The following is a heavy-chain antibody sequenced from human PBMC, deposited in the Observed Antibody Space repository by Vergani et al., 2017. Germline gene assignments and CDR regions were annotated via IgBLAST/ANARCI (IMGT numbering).Heavy chain of an antibody. V-gene: IGHV1-69-2*01. CDR1: GYTFTDHY. D-gene: IGHD4-17*01. CDR2: VDSEDGET. CDR3: ATPQTVTTGGMEV. J-gene: IGHJ6*02. Sequence: EVQLVQSGAEVKKPGATMKISCKVSGYTFTDHYMHWVKQAPGKGLEWMGLVDSEDGETIYAERFKGRVTLAADTSTDTAHLELSSLRSEDTAVYYCATPQTVTTGGMEVWGQGTTVIVPS.